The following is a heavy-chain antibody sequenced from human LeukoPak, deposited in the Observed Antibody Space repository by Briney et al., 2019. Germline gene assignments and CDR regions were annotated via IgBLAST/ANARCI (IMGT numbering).Heavy chain of an antibody. J-gene: IGHJ6*02. V-gene: IGHV4-59*01. Sequence: KPSETLSLTCTVSGGSISSYYWSWIRQPPGKGLEWIGYIYYSGGTNYNPSLKSRVTISVDTSKNQFSLKLSSVTAADTAVYYCARDPGYGDYNYYGMDVWGQGTTVTVSS. CDR3: ARDPGYGDYNYYGMDV. CDR2: IYYSGGT. CDR1: GGSISSYY. D-gene: IGHD4-17*01.